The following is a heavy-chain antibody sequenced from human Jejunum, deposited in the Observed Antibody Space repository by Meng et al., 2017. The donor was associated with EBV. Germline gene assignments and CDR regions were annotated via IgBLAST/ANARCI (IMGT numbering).Heavy chain of an antibody. V-gene: IGHV7-4-1*02. J-gene: IGHJ5*02. CDR1: GYTFTSSG. CDR3: ARVRPGGGWFDP. D-gene: IGHD2-8*02. Sequence: QVQLVQSGSGLKKPGAPVKVSCKASGYTFTSSGINWVRQAPGQGLEWMGWINTNTGYPTYAQDFTGRFVFSLDTSVSTAYLQITSLSTEDNAVYYCARVRPGGGWFDPWGQGTLVTVSS. CDR2: INTNTGYP.